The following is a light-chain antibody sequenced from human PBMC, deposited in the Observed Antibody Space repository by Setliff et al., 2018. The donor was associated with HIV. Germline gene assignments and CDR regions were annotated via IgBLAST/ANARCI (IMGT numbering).Light chain of an antibody. CDR3: CSYRGTNILI. Sequence: ALTQPASVSGSPGQSITISCTGTSNDIGNYNYVSWYQQHPGKAPKLIVSEVFNRPSGVSNRFSGSKSGNTASLTISRLQPEDEADYYCCSYRGTNILIFGGGTKVTVL. CDR1: SNDIGNYNY. CDR2: EVF. V-gene: IGLV2-14*01. J-gene: IGLJ2*01.